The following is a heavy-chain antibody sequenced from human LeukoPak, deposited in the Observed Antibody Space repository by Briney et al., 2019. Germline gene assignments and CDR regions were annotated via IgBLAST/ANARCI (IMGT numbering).Heavy chain of an antibody. CDR1: GGSISTYY. V-gene: IGHV4-59*01. CDR3: ASSGYYYGWFDP. Sequence: PSETLSLTCTVSGGSISTYYWSWIRQPPGKGLEWIGYIYYSGSTNYNPSLKSRVTISVDTSKNQFSLKLSFVTAADTAVYYCASSGYYYGWFDPWGQGTLVTVSS. CDR2: IYYSGST. D-gene: IGHD3-22*01. J-gene: IGHJ5*02.